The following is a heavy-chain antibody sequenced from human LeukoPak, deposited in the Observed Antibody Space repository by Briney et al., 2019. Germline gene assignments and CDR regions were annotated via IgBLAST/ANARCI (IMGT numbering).Heavy chain of an antibody. D-gene: IGHD2-2*01. J-gene: IGHJ4*02. CDR3: ARDSTVVPAAPDY. CDR2: IKTDGSSI. CDR1: GFAFSSYW. V-gene: IGHV3-74*01. Sequence: GGSLRLSCAASGFAFSSYWMHWVRQVPGKGLVWVSRIKTDGSSISYADSVKGRFTISRDNAKNTLYLQMNSLRAEDTAVYYCARDSTVVPAAPDYWGQGTLVTVSS.